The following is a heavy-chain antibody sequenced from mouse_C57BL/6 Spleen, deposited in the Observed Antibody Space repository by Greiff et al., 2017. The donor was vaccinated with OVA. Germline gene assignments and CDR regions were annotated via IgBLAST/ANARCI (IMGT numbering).Heavy chain of an antibody. CDR3: ARVDY. CDR1: GFTFSDSG. V-gene: IGHV5-17*01. Sequence: EVKVVESGGGLVKPGGSLKLSCAASGFTFSDSGMHWVRQAPEKGLEWVAYISSGSSTIYYADTVKGRFTISRDNAKNTLFLQMTSLRSEDTAMYYCARVDYWGQGTSVTVSS. CDR2: ISSGSSTI. J-gene: IGHJ4*01.